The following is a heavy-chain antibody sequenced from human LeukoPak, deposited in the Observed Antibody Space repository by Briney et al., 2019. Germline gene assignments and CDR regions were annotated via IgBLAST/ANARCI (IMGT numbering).Heavy chain of an antibody. CDR3: AKDEGYYYDSSGLDP. V-gene: IGHV3-23*01. J-gene: IGHJ5*02. D-gene: IGHD3-22*01. Sequence: GGSLRLSCAASGFTFSSYGMSWVRQAPGKGLEWVSAISGNGGDTFYADSVKGRFTISRDNSKNTLYLQMNSLRAEDTAVYYCAKDEGYYYDSSGLDPWGQGTLVTVSS. CDR2: ISGNGGDT. CDR1: GFTFSSYG.